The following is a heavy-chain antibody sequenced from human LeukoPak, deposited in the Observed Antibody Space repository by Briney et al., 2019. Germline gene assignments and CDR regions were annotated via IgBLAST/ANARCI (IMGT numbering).Heavy chain of an antibody. CDR1: GGSFSGYY. V-gene: IGHV4-34*01. CDR3: ASSSWYLSY. Sequence: SETLSLTCAVYGGSFSGYYWSWIRLPPGKGLEWIGEINHSGSTNYNPSLKSRVTISVDTSKNQFSLKLSSVTAADTAVYYCASSSWYLSYWGQGTLVTVSS. D-gene: IGHD6-13*01. CDR2: INHSGST. J-gene: IGHJ4*02.